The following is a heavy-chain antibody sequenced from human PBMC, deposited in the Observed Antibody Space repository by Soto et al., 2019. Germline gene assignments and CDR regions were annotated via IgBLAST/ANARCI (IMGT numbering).Heavy chain of an antibody. J-gene: IGHJ6*03. CDR2: MNPNSGNT. Sequence: ASVKVSCKASGYTFTSYDINWVRQATGQGLEWMGWMNPNSGNTGYAQKFQGRVTMTRNTSISTAYMELSSLRSEDTAVYYCARGISSGYDFWSGYSVYYYMDVWGKGTTVTVSS. CDR3: ARGISSGYDFWSGYSVYYYMDV. CDR1: GYTFTSYD. D-gene: IGHD3-3*01. V-gene: IGHV1-8*01.